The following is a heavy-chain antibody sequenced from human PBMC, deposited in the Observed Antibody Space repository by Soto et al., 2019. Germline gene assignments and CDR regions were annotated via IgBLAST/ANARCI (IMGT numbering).Heavy chain of an antibody. CDR1: GFTFSSYA. CDR3: AKVDMVGATRSDY. CDR2: ISGSGGST. Sequence: GGSLRLSCATSGFTFSSYAMSWVRQGPGKGLEWVSAISGSGGSTYYADSVKGRFTISRDNSKNTLYLQMNSLRAEDTAVYYWAKVDMVGATRSDYWGQGTLVTVSS. J-gene: IGHJ4*02. V-gene: IGHV3-23*01. D-gene: IGHD1-26*01.